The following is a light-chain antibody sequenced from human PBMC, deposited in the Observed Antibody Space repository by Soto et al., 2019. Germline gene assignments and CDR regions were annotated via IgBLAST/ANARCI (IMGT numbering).Light chain of an antibody. J-gene: IGLJ1*01. Sequence: QSVLTQPASVSGSPGQSITITCTVTISDIGGYEYVSWYQQHPGKAPRLMIYEVTYRPSGVSNRFSGSKPGSTASLTISGLQAEDEADYYCSSYTDSSTLGLYVFGTGTKVTVL. CDR3: SSYTDSSTLGLYV. CDR1: ISDIGGYEY. CDR2: EVT. V-gene: IGLV2-14*01.